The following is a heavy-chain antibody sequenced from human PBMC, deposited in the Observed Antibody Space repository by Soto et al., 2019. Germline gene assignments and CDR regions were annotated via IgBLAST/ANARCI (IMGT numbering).Heavy chain of an antibody. CDR2: ISVDGGDT. CDR3: ARDAFSSLNI. D-gene: IGHD3-16*01. V-gene: IGHV3-74*01. J-gene: IGHJ3*02. CDR1: GFTLSDYW. Sequence: PGGSLRLSCAASGFTLSDYWMHWVRQVPGKGLLWVSRISVDGGDTTYADSVKGRFTISRDNAKNSLYLQMNSLRAEDTAVYYCARDAFSSLNIWGQGTLVTASS.